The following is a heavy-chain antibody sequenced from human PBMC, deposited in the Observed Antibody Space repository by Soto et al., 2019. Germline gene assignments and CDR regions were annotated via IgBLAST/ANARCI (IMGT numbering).Heavy chain of an antibody. Sequence: QVQLVQSGAEVKKPGASVKVSCTASGYTFTSYGISWVRQAPGQGLEGMGWVSAYNGNTNYAQKLQGRVTMTTDTSTSTAYMELRSLRSDATAVYYCARGFLEVGSSGWFDPWGQGTLDTVSS. D-gene: IGHD6-13*01. J-gene: IGHJ5*02. CDR1: GYTFTSYG. CDR2: VSAYNGNT. V-gene: IGHV1-18*01. CDR3: ARGFLEVGSSGWFDP.